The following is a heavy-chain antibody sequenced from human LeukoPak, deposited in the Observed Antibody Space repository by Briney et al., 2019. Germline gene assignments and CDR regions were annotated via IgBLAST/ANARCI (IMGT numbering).Heavy chain of an antibody. Sequence: ASVKVSCKASGGTFSSYAISWVRQAPGQGLEWMGWINPNSGGTNYAQKFQGWVTMTRDTSISTAYMELSRLRSDDTAVYYCARDRRYCSGGSCYSDAFDIWGQGTMVTVSS. CDR1: GGTFSSYA. D-gene: IGHD2-15*01. V-gene: IGHV1-2*04. CDR2: INPNSGGT. J-gene: IGHJ3*02. CDR3: ARDRRYCSGGSCYSDAFDI.